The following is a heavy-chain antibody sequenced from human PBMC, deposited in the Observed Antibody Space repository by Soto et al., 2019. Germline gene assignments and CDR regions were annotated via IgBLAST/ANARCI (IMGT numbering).Heavy chain of an antibody. Sequence: QVQLVESGGGVVQPGRSLRLSCAASGFTFRNYGMHWVRQAPGKGLEWVAVIWYDGSNKYYADSVKGRFTISRDNSKSTLHLQMNSLRAEDTAVYYCTRDVSSRYFDRWGRGSLVTVSS. CDR3: TRDVSSRYFDR. V-gene: IGHV3-33*01. J-gene: IGHJ2*01. CDR2: IWYDGSNK. CDR1: GFTFRNYG.